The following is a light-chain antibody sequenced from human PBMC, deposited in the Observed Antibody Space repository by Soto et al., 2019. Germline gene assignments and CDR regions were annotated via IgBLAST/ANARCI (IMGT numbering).Light chain of an antibody. CDR3: SSYTSSTIL. CDR2: DVS. J-gene: IGLJ2*01. Sequence: QSALTQPASVSGSPGQSIIISCTGTSSDADAYNYVSWYQHHPGKAPKLLIYDVSNRPSGISNRFSGSKSGNTASLTISGLQPEDEADYICSSYTSSTILFGGGTKLTVL. V-gene: IGLV2-14*03. CDR1: SSDADAYNY.